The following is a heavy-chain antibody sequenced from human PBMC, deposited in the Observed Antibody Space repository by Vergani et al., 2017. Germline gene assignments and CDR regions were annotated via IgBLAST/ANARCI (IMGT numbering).Heavy chain of an antibody. V-gene: IGHV3-21*01. J-gene: IGHJ4*02. D-gene: IGHD3-3*01. CDR1: GFTFSSYS. CDR3: ARNYDFWSGYYRGHFDY. CDR2: ISSSSSYI. Sequence: EVQLVESGGGLVKPGGSLRLFCAASGFTFSSYSMNWVRQAPGKGLEWVSSISSSSSYIYYADSVKGRFTITRDNAKNSLYLQMNSLRAEDTAVYYCARNYDFWSGYYRGHFDYWGQGTLVTVSS.